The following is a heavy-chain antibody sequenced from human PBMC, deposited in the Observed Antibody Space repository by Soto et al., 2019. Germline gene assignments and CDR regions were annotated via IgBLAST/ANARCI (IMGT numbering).Heavy chain of an antibody. D-gene: IGHD1-7*01. V-gene: IGHV2-5*02. CDR3: AHGRGGELLH. J-gene: IGHJ4*02. CDR2: FYWDDDR. Sequence: QITLKESGPTLVKPTQTLTLTCTFSGFSLSPSRVGVGWIRQPPGKALEFLALFYWDDDRRYSPSLESRLTVTKNTSKSQVVLSMTNVDPRDTATYYCAHGRGGELLHWGRGPLVTVSS. CDR1: GFSLSPSRVG.